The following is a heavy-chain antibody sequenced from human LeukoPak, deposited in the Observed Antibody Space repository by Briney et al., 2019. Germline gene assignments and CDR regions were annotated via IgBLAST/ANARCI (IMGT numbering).Heavy chain of an antibody. V-gene: IGHV4-59*08. CDR2: IYYSGST. Sequence: SETLSLTCTVSGVSLTTHYWSWIRQPPGKGLEWIGFIYYSGSTRYNPSLQSRITISQDTSKNQFSLNLNSGTAADTAVYYCARPSSMIRGVPDAFDIWGQGTMVTVSS. J-gene: IGHJ3*02. CDR3: ARPSSMIRGVPDAFDI. CDR1: GVSLTTHY. D-gene: IGHD3-10*01.